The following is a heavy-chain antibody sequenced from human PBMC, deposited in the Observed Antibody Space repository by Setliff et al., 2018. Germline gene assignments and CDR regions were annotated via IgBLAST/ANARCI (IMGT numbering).Heavy chain of an antibody. Sequence: GASVKVSCKASGYTFTSYDIHWVRQATGQGLEWMGWMNPNSGNTGYAQKFQGRVTITADESTSTAYMELSSLRSEDTAVYYCARGTRGYSYGPNDAFDIWGQGTMVTVSS. CDR2: MNPNSGNT. CDR1: GYTFTSYD. J-gene: IGHJ3*02. V-gene: IGHV1-8*03. D-gene: IGHD5-18*01. CDR3: ARGTRGYSYGPNDAFDI.